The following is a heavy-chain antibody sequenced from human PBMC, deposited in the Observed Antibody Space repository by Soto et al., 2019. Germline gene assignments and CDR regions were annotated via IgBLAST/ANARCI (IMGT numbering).Heavy chain of an antibody. CDR2: INPNSGGT. CDR3: AREGGESSDGLYYFDS. D-gene: IGHD3-16*01. V-gene: IGHV1-2*02. J-gene: IGHJ4*02. CDR1: GYTFTGYY. Sequence: ASVKVSCKASGYTFTGYYMHWVRQAPGQGLEWMGWINPNSGGTNYAQKFQGRVTMTRDTSISTAYMELSRLRSDDTAVYFCAREGGESSDGLYYFDSWGQGSLVTVSS.